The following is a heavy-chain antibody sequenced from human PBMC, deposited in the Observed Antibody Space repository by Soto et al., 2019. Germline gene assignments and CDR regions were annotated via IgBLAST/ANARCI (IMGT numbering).Heavy chain of an antibody. CDR3: ARGGQLTMVRGVIIENYFDY. Sequence: PSETLSLTCTVSGGSISSYYWSWIRQPPGKGLEWIGYIYYSGSTNYNPSLKSRVTISVDTSKNQFSLKLSSVTAADTAVYYCARGGQLTMVRGVIIENYFDYWGQGTLVTVSS. CDR1: GGSISSYY. CDR2: IYYSGST. D-gene: IGHD3-10*01. V-gene: IGHV4-59*01. J-gene: IGHJ4*02.